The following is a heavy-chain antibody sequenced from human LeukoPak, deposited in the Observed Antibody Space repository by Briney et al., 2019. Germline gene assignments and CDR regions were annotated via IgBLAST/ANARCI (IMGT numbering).Heavy chain of an antibody. D-gene: IGHD3-22*01. CDR3: ARDGNYYDSSGTNPDW. CDR2: ISYDGSNK. V-gene: IGHV3-30-3*01. CDR1: GFTFSNYS. J-gene: IGHJ4*02. Sequence: GGSLRLSCAASGFTFSNYSMPWVRQAPGKGLEWVAVISYDGSNKYYADSVKGRFTISRDNSKNTLYLQMNSLRAEDTAVYYCARDGNYYDSSGTNPDWWGQGTLVTVSS.